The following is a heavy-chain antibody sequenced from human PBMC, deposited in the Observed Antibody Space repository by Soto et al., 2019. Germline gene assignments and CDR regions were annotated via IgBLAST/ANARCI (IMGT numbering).Heavy chain of an antibody. Sequence: EVQLVESGGGLIQPGGSLRLSCAVSGFTVSNNYMSWVRQAPGKGLEGVSVIYSGGYTAYGDSVKGRFTISRDNSKNKLFLQRNTLGADNTAVYYGAATRGGGGYWGQGTLVTVSS. D-gene: IGHD1-26*01. CDR3: AATRGGGGY. CDR1: GFTVSNNY. J-gene: IGHJ4*02. CDR2: IYSGGYT. V-gene: IGHV3-53*01.